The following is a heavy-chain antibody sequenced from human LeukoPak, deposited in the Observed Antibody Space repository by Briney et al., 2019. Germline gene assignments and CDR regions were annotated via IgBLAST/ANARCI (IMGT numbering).Heavy chain of an antibody. Sequence: SETLYLTCTVSGGSISSRSYYWGWIRQPPGKGVEWIGSIYYSGSTYYNPSLKSRVTLSVDTSKNQFSLKLSSVTAADTAVYYCARRPTDSSRGCPFDYWGQGTLIAVSS. J-gene: IGHJ4*02. D-gene: IGHD6-13*01. CDR1: GGSISSRSYY. CDR2: IYYSGST. CDR3: ARRPTDSSRGCPFDY. V-gene: IGHV4-39*01.